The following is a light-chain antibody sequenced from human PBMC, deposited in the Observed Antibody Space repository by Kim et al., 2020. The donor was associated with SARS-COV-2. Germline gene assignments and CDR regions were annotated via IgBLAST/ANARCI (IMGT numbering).Light chain of an antibody. CDR3: QQYNNWPVYT. J-gene: IGKJ2*01. CDR1: QSIDNN. CDR2: GAS. Sequence: VFPGERVPLSCRASQSIDNNLAWYQHKPGQAPRLLMYGASTRVTGIPVRFSGSGSGTDFTLTISSLQSEEFAVYYCQQYNNWPVYTFGQGTKLEI. V-gene: IGKV3-15*01.